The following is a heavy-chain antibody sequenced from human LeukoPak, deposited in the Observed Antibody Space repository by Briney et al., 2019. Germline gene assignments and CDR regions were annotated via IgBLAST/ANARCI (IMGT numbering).Heavy chain of an antibody. CDR1: GGTFSSYA. J-gene: IGHJ6*03. D-gene: IGHD2-2*01. Sequence: VASVKVSCKASGGTFSSYAISWVRQAPGQGLEWMGGIIPIFGTANYAQKFQGRVTITTDESTSTAYMELSSLRSEDTAVYYCAREVIVVVPAASPYWYMDVWGKGTTVTVSS. CDR2: IIPIFGTA. CDR3: AREVIVVVPAASPYWYMDV. V-gene: IGHV1-69*05.